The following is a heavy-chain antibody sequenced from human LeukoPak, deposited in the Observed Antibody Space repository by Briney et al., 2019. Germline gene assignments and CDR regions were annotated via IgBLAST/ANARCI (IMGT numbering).Heavy chain of an antibody. D-gene: IGHD1-26*01. CDR1: GLTFSSYW. Sequence: GGSLRLSCAASGLTFSSYWMSWVRQAPGKGLEWVANIKQDGSEKYYVDSVKGRFTISRDNAKNSLYLQMNSLRAEDTAVYYCARDMISGGDYWGQGTLVTVSS. J-gene: IGHJ4*02. CDR2: IKQDGSEK. V-gene: IGHV3-7*01. CDR3: ARDMISGGDY.